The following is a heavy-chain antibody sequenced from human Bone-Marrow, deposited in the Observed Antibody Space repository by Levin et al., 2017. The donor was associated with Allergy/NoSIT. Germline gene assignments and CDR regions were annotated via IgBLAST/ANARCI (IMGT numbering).Heavy chain of an antibody. CDR1: GGSISSGDYY. J-gene: IGHJ4*02. CDR2: IYYSGST. Sequence: SETLSLTCTVSGGSISSGDYYWSWIRQPPGKGLEWIGYIYYSGSTYYNPSLKSRVTISVDTSKNQFSLKLSSVTAADTAVYYCAREEVVGAPGIDYWGQGTLVTVSS. V-gene: IGHV4-30-4*01. CDR3: AREEVVGAPGIDY. D-gene: IGHD1-26*01.